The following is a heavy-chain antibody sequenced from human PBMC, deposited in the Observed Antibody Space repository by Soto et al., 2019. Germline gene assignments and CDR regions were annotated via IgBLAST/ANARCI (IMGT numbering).Heavy chain of an antibody. Sequence: GGSLRLSCAASGFTFSTFAMHWVRQGPGKGLEWVAVISYDGSEEYYADSAKGRFTISRDNSKNTLYLQMNSLRPEDTAVYYCARGGTGTTRNWFDPWGQGTLVTVSS. V-gene: IGHV3-30-3*01. CDR1: GFTFSTFA. CDR2: ISYDGSEE. CDR3: ARGGTGTTRNWFDP. D-gene: IGHD1-7*01. J-gene: IGHJ5*02.